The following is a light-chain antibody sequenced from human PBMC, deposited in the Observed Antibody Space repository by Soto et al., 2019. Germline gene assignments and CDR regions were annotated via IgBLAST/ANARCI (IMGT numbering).Light chain of an antibody. J-gene: IGKJ5*01. CDR3: QQSINRAIT. V-gene: IGKV3-11*01. CDR2: DAS. CDR1: QDFSSF. Sequence: EIVMTQSQPTLSLSPGERATLSCRATQDFSSFLACYQQNPGQAPRLLIYDASNRATGIPARFSGSGSGTDFTLTISSLEPDDFAGYECQQSINRAITFGQGTGLRIK.